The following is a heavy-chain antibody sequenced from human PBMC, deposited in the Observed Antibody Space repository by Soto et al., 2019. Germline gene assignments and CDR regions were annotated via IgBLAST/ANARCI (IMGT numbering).Heavy chain of an antibody. CDR3: ARGSLGNDYYYMDV. CDR1: GGSFSGYY. V-gene: IGHV4-34*01. CDR2: INHSGST. D-gene: IGHD7-27*01. Sequence: SETLSLTCAVYGGSFSGYYWTWIRQPPGKGLEWIGEINHSGSTNYNPSLKSRVTISVDTSKNQFSLKLSSVTAADTAVYYCARGSLGNDYYYMDVWGRGTTVTVSS. J-gene: IGHJ6*03.